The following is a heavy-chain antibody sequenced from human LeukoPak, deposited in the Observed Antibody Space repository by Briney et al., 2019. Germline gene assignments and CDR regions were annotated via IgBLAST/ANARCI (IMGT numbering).Heavy chain of an antibody. CDR1: GGSISSYY. Sequence: SETLSLTCTVSGGSISSYYWSWIRQPPGKGLEWIGYFYYSGSTNYTPSLKSRVPISVVPSKNQFSLKLSSVTAADTGVYYCARASVYYDSSGLRYYFDYWGQGTLVTVSS. J-gene: IGHJ4*02. CDR3: ARASVYYDSSGLRYYFDY. CDR2: FYYSGST. V-gene: IGHV4-59*01. D-gene: IGHD3-22*01.